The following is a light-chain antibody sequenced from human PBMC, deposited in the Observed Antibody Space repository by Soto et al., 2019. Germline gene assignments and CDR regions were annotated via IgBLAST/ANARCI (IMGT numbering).Light chain of an antibody. CDR3: QQRQYWPPIT. Sequence: EIGWTRSPAPLPLSPGKRAILSSGPSPSVSTFLAWFQQKPGQPPRLLIYNASNRTTGIPARFSGSGSGTDFTLTISSLEPEDFAVYYCQQRQYWPPITFGQGTRLEIK. CDR1: PSVSTF. CDR2: NAS. V-gene: IGKV3-11*01. J-gene: IGKJ5*01.